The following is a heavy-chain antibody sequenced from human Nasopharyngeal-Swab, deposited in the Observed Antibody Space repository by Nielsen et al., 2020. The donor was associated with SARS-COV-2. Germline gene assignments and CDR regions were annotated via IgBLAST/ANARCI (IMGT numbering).Heavy chain of an antibody. CDR2: IYSGGST. D-gene: IGHD6-19*01. Sequence: GESLKISCAASGFTVSSNYMSWVRQAPGKGLEWVSVIYSGGSTYYADSVKGRFTISRDNSKNTLYLQMNSLRAEDTAVYYCAREGGSSGWYYFDYWGQGTLATVSS. CDR1: GFTVSSNY. J-gene: IGHJ4*02. V-gene: IGHV3-53*01. CDR3: AREGGSSGWYYFDY.